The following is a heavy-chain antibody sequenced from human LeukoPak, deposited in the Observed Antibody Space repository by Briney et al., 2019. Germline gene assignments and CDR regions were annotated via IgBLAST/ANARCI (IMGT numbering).Heavy chain of an antibody. J-gene: IGHJ3*02. D-gene: IGHD6-6*01. V-gene: IGHV3-9*01. CDR3: AKDMASSSFYYAFDI. Sequence: GGSLRLSCAASGFTFDDYAMHWVRQAPGKGLEWVSGISWNSGSIGYADSVKGRFTISRDNAKNSLYLQMNSLRAEDTALYYCAKDMASSSFYYAFDIWGQGTMVTVSS. CDR1: GFTFDDYA. CDR2: ISWNSGSI.